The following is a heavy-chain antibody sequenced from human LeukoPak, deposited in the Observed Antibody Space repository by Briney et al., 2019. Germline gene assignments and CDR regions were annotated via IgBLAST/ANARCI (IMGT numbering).Heavy chain of an antibody. CDR2: MDPNSGNT. CDR3: ARTYYYDSADFRILYGLDV. J-gene: IGHJ6*02. D-gene: IGHD3-22*01. CDR1: GYTFTTYD. V-gene: IGHV1-8*01. Sequence: ASVKVSCKASGYTFTTYDINWVRQASGQGHEWMGWMDPNSGNTGYAQKFQGRVTMTRNTSIRTAYMELSSLRSEDTAVYYCARTYYYDSADFRILYGLDVWGQGTTVTVSS.